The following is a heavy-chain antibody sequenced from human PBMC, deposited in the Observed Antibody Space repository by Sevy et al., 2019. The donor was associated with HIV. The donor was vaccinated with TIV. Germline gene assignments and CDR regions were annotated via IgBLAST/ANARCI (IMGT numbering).Heavy chain of an antibody. J-gene: IGHJ4*02. Sequence: GGSLRLSCAASGFTFSSYGMHWVRQAPGKGLEWVAVMWYDGSNKYYADFVKGRFTISRDNSKNTLYLQMNSLRAEDTAVYYCARAKGDSYSSGWYDYWGQGTLVTVSS. D-gene: IGHD6-19*01. V-gene: IGHV3-33*01. CDR1: GFTFSSYG. CDR3: ARAKGDSYSSGWYDY. CDR2: MWYDGSNK.